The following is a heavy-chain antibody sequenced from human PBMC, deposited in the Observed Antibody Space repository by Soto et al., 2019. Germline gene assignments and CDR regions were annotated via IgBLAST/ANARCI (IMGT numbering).Heavy chain of an antibody. CDR2: MNPNSGNT. CDR3: ARVSSMTTVKFDY. J-gene: IGHJ4*02. V-gene: IGHV1-8*01. Sequence: ASVKVSCKASGYTFTSYDINWVRQATGQGLEWMGWMNPNSGNTGYAQKFQGRVTMTRNTSISTAYMELSSLRSEDTAVYYCARVSSMTTVKFDYWGQGTLVTVSS. D-gene: IGHD4-17*01. CDR1: GYTFTSYD.